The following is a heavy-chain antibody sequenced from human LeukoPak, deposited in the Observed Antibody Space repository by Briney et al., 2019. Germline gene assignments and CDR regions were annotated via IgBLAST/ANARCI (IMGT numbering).Heavy chain of an antibody. J-gene: IGHJ4*02. CDR2: IHHEGNNK. Sequence: GGSLRLSCAASGFTFSSYAMHWVRQAPGKGLEWVAFIHHEGNNKYYADSVKGRFTISRDNSKNTLYLQMNSLRTEDTAVYYCAKRALNSGTIDYWGQGTLVTVSS. V-gene: IGHV3-30*02. D-gene: IGHD5-12*01. CDR3: AKRALNSGTIDY. CDR1: GFTFSSYA.